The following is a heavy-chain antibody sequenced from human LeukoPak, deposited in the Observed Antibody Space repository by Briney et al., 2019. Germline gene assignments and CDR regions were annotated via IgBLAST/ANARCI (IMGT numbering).Heavy chain of an antibody. CDR1: GFTFSSYA. V-gene: IGHV3-30-3*01. CDR3: ARADIAAAGHYYYGMDV. Sequence: GGSLRLSCAASGFTFSSYAMHWVRQAPGKGLEWVAVISYDGSNKYYADSVKGRFTISRDNAKNSLYLQMNSLRAEDTAVYYCARADIAAAGHYYYGMDVWGKGTTVTVSS. CDR2: ISYDGSNK. D-gene: IGHD6-13*01. J-gene: IGHJ6*04.